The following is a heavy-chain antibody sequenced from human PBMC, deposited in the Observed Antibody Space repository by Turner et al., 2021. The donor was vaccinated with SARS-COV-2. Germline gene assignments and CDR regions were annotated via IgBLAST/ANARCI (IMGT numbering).Heavy chain of an antibody. Sequence: QVQLQESGPGLAKPSETLSLTCTVSGGSISSYYWSWIRQPPGKGLEWIGYIYYSGSTNYNPSLKSRVTISVDTSKNQFSLKLSSVTAADTAVYYCASYYDDSSGYHYAFDYWGQGTLVTVSS. CDR3: ASYYDDSSGYHYAFDY. D-gene: IGHD3-22*01. CDR2: IYYSGST. V-gene: IGHV4-59*01. J-gene: IGHJ4*02. CDR1: GGSISSYY.